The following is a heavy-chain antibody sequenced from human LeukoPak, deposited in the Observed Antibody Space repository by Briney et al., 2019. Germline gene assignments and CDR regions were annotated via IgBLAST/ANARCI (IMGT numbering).Heavy chain of an antibody. CDR2: ISESGDKT. Sequence: GGSLRLSCGASGFPFSNYAMNWVRQAPGKGPEWVSSISESGDKTDYADSVRGRFTISRDNSKNTLYLQMNSLRAEDTAVYYCAKEGYCSSTSCYTDEYFQHWGQGTLVTVSS. V-gene: IGHV3-23*01. D-gene: IGHD2-2*02. CDR3: AKEGYCSSTSCYTDEYFQH. CDR1: GFPFSNYA. J-gene: IGHJ1*01.